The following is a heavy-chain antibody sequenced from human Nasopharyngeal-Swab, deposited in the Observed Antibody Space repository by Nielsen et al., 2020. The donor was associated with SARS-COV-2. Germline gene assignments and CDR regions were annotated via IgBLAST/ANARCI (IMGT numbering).Heavy chain of an antibody. CDR1: GFTFSDYY. V-gene: IGHV3-11*01. D-gene: IGHD3-22*01. CDR3: AREDTDYYDSSGYFDY. Sequence: GESLKISCAASGFTFSDYYMSWIRQAPGKGLEWVSYISSSGSTIYSADSVKGRFTISRDNAKNSLYLQMNSLRAEDTAVYYWAREDTDYYDSSGYFDYWGQGTLVTVSS. J-gene: IGHJ4*02. CDR2: ISSSGSTI.